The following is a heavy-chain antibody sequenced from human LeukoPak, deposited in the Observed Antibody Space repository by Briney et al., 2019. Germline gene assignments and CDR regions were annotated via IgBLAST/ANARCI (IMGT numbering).Heavy chain of an antibody. V-gene: IGHV4-34*01. CDR3: ARPGYDYVWGSYRRGPFDY. J-gene: IGHJ4*02. CDR1: GGSFSGYY. CDR2: INHSGST. D-gene: IGHD3-16*02. Sequence: SETLSLTCAVYGGSFSGYYWSWIRQPPGKGLEWIGEINHSGSTNYNPSLKSRVTISVDTSKNQFSLKLSSVTAADTAVYYCARPGYDYVWGSYRRGPFDYWGQGTLVTVSS.